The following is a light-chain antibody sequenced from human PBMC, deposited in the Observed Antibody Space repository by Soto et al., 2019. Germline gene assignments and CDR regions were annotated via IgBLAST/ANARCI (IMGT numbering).Light chain of an antibody. J-gene: IGLJ3*02. CDR1: SSDVGGYNY. CDR2: EVS. Sequence: QSVLTQPASVSGXPGQSITIXCTGTSSDVGGYNYVSWYQQHPGKAHKLMIYEVSNRPSGVSNRFSGSKSGNTASLTISGLQAEDEADYYCSSYTSSSTRVFGGGTKLTVL. V-gene: IGLV2-14*01. CDR3: SSYTSSSTRV.